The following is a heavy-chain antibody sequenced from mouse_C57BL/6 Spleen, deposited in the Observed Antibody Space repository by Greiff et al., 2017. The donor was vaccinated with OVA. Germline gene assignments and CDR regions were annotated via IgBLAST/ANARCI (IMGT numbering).Heavy chain of an antibody. CDR1: GFSLTSYA. CDR2: IWTGGGT. J-gene: IGHJ4*01. V-gene: IGHV2-9-1*01. CDR3: ARNSEDYSNLPYY. Sequence: VMLVESGPGLVAPSQSLSITCTVSGFSLTSYAISWVRQPPGKGLEWLGVIWTGGGTNYNSALKSRLSISKDNSKSQVFLKMNSLQTDDTARYDCARNSEDYSNLPYYWGQGTSVTVSS. D-gene: IGHD2-5*01.